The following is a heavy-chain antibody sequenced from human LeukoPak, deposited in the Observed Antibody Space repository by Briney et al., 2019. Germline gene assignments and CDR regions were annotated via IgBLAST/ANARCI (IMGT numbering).Heavy chain of an antibody. V-gene: IGHV1-69*04. CDR1: GGTFSSYA. D-gene: IGHD3-22*01. CDR3: AYLGDYYDRSGYYY. Sequence: ASVKVSCKASGGTFSSYAISWVRQAPGQGLEWMGRIIPILGIANYAQKFQGRVTITADKSTSTAYMELSSLRSEDTAVYYCAYLGDYYDRSGYYYWGQGTLVTVSS. CDR2: IIPILGIA. J-gene: IGHJ4*02.